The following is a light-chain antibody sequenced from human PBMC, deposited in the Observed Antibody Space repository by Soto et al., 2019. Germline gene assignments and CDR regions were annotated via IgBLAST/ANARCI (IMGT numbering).Light chain of an antibody. CDR3: MQATHWPPT. J-gene: IGKJ2*01. Sequence: EVVMTQSPLSLHVTLGQPASISCRSSQSLLHSNGNTYLTWFRQRPVQSPRRLIYRLSKRDSGVPDRFRVSGSGTDFTLEIGRVEAEDLGVYYCMQATHWPPTFGQGTTLEI. V-gene: IGKV2-30*02. CDR2: RLS. CDR1: QSLLHSNGNTY.